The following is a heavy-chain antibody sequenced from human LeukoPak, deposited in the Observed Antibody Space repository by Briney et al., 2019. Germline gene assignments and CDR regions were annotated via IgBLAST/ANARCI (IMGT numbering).Heavy chain of an antibody. J-gene: IGHJ4*02. V-gene: IGHV1-3*01. CDR3: ARPSGYGLGGYYFDY. D-gene: IGHD5-12*01. CDR2: INAGNGNT. Sequence: ASVKVSCKASGYTFTYYAFHWVRQAPGQRLEWMGWINAGNGNTKYSQEFQGRVTITRDTSASTAYMELSSLRSEDTAVYYCARPSGYGLGGYYFDYWGQGTLVTVSS. CDR1: GYTFTYYA.